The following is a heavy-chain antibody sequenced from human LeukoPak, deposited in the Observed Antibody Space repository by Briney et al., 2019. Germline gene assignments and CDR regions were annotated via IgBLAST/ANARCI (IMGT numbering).Heavy chain of an antibody. J-gene: IGHJ4*02. CDR2: MNPNSGNT. CDR3: ARDLIGIAAASQDFDY. CDR1: GYTFTSYD. Sequence: ASVKVSCKASGYTFTSYDINWVRQATGQGLEWMGWMNPNSGNTGYAQEFQGRVTITRNTSISTAYMELSSLRSDDTAVYYCARDLIGIAAASQDFDYWGQGTLVTVSS. V-gene: IGHV1-8*03. D-gene: IGHD6-13*01.